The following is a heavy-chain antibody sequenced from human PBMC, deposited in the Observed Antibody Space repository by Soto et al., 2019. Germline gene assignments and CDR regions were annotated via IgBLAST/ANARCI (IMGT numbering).Heavy chain of an antibody. CDR1: GFTFSSYG. Sequence: QPGGSLRLSCAASGFTFSSYGMHWVRQAPGKGLEWVAVISYDGSNKHYADSVKGRFTISRDNSKNTLYLQMNSLRAEDTAVYYCAKDYYDSSGTMDYWGQGTLVTVSS. J-gene: IGHJ4*02. CDR3: AKDYYDSSGTMDY. CDR2: ISYDGSNK. D-gene: IGHD3-22*01. V-gene: IGHV3-30*18.